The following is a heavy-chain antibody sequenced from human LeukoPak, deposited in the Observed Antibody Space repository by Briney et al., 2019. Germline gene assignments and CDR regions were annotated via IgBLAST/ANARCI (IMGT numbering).Heavy chain of an antibody. Sequence: GGSRRLSCAASGFTFSSYEKNWVRQAPGKGLEWVSYISSSGTTIYYANSVRGRFTISRDNAKNSLYLRMTSLRAEDTAVYFCARHYCFSARCYVGAFDIWGQETMVTVSS. CDR1: GFTFSSYE. D-gene: IGHD2-2*01. CDR2: ISSSGTTI. CDR3: ARHYCFSARCYVGAFDI. V-gene: IGHV3-48*03. J-gene: IGHJ3*02.